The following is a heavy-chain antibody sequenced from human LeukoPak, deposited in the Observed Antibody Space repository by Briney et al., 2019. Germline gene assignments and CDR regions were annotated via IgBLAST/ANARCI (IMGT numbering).Heavy chain of an antibody. CDR1: GFTFSSYC. Sequence: GGSVRLSCAASGFTFSSYCIGWVRQAPGKRLEWVANMNIDGSEKYYADSAKGRFTISRDNARNSVYLQMNSLRVEDTAVYYCARDPVEWELLLDYWGQGTLVTVSS. D-gene: IGHD1-26*01. V-gene: IGHV3-7*01. CDR2: MNIDGSEK. J-gene: IGHJ4*02. CDR3: ARDPVEWELLLDY.